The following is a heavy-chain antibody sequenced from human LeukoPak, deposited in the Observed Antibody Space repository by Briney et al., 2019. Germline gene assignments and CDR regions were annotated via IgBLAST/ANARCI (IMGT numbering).Heavy chain of an antibody. Sequence: GGSLRLSCAASGFTVSSNYMSWVRQAPGKGLEWVSVIYSDGSTYYADSVKGRFTISRDNSKNTLYLQMDSLRAEDTAVYYCARIAYADEGMDVWGKGTTVTVSS. V-gene: IGHV3-66*01. CDR3: ARIAYADEGMDV. J-gene: IGHJ6*03. CDR2: IYSDGST. CDR1: GFTVSSNY. D-gene: IGHD2-21*01.